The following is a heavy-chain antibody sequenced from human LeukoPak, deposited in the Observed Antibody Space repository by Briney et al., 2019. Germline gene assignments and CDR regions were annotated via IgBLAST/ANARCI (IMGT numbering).Heavy chain of an antibody. CDR1: GFTFSDYW. V-gene: IGHV3-7*01. CDR3: ASYLYWWSDLGY. J-gene: IGHJ4*02. Sequence: PGGSLRLSCAAPGFTFSDYWMTCVSQAPGNGLAWVANIKRDGSEKYYVASVRGRFTISRDNAKNSLYLQMNSLRVEDTAVYYCASYLYWWSDLGYWGQGTLVTVSS. D-gene: IGHD2-8*02. CDR2: IKRDGSEK.